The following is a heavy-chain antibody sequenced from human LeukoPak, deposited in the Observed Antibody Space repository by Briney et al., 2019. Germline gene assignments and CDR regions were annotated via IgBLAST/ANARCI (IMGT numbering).Heavy chain of an antibody. J-gene: IGHJ5*01. Sequence: GGSLRLSCAASGFTFSNYWMNWVRQAPGKGLEWVANIKKDGSEKYYVDSVKGRFTISRDNTKNSLFLQMNSLRAEDTAVYFCATSPYYFDSGTFLGNWFDFWGQGTLDSVSS. CDR3: ATSPYYFDSGTFLGNWFDF. V-gene: IGHV3-7*01. D-gene: IGHD3-10*01. CDR2: IKKDGSEK. CDR1: GFTFSNYW.